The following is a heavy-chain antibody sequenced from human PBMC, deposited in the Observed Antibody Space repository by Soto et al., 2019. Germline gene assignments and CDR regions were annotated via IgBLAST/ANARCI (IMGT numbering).Heavy chain of an antibody. V-gene: IGHV4-39*01. CDR2: ISYSGTT. D-gene: IGHD3-16*01. J-gene: IGHJ5*02. CDR1: GGSISSSSYY. Sequence: PSETLSLTCTVSGGSISSSSYYWGWIRQPPGKGLEWIGSISYSGTTYYNPSLQSRVTISVDTSKNQFSLKLSSVTAADTAVYYFSSPKIALYNWFYPWGKGSLVTVSS. CDR3: SSPKIALYNWFYP.